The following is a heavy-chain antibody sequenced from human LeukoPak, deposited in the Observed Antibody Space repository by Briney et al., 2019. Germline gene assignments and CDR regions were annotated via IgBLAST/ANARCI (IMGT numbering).Heavy chain of an antibody. V-gene: IGHV1-69*04. D-gene: IGHD3-10*01. CDR2: IIPILGIA. Sequence: GSSVKVSCKAPGGTFSSYAISWVRQAPGQGLEWMGRIIPILGIANYAQKFQGRVTITADKSTSTAYMELSSLRSEDTAVYYCAREVQGGGRFDYWGQGTLVTVSS. CDR1: GGTFSSYA. J-gene: IGHJ4*02. CDR3: AREVQGGGRFDY.